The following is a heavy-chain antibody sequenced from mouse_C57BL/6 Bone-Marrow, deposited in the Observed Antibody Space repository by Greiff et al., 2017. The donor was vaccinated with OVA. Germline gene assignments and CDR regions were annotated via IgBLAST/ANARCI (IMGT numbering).Heavy chain of an antibody. D-gene: IGHD1-1*01. CDR1: GYTFTSYW. V-gene: IGHV1-7*01. CDR3: ARISPLYYCGSSYGY. J-gene: IGHJ2*01. CDR2: INPSSGYT. Sequence: QVQLKESGAELAKPGASVKLSCKASGYTFTSYWMHWVKQRPGQGLEWIGYINPSSGYTKYNQKFKDKATLTADKSSSTAYMQLSSLTYEDSAVYYCARISPLYYCGSSYGYWGQGTTLTVSA.